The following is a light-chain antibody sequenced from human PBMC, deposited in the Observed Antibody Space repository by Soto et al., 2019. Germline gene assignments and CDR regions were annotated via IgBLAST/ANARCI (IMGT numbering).Light chain of an antibody. CDR2: DNN. Sequence: QSLLTQPPSVSGAPGQTVTISCTGSSSNIGTVHRVQWYQQLPGAAPKLLIYDNNDRPLGVPDRFSGSQSGTSASLAITGLQAEDEADYYCQSYDTTLSGVVFGGGTKVTVL. V-gene: IGLV1-40*01. CDR3: QSYDTTLSGVV. J-gene: IGLJ2*01. CDR1: SSNIGTVHR.